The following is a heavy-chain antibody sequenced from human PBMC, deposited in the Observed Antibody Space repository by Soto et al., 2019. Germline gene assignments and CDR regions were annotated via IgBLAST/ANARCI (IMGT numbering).Heavy chain of an antibody. D-gene: IGHD2-2*02. J-gene: IGHJ6*02. CDR1: GGTFSSYA. CDR2: IIPIFGTA. V-gene: IGHV1-69*13. CDR3: ARDDVAVDIVVVPAAIRSYYYGMDV. Sequence: GASVKVSCKASGGTFSSYAISWVRQAPGQGLEWMGGIIPIFGTANYAQKFQGRVTITADESTSTAYMELSSLRSEDTAVYYCARDDVAVDIVVVPAAIRSYYYGMDVWGQGTTVTAP.